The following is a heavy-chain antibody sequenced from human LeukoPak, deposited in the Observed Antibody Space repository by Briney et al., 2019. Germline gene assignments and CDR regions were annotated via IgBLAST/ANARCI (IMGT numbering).Heavy chain of an antibody. CDR3: ARDAPGLRYFDP. D-gene: IGHD3-9*01. CDR1: GGSISGYY. J-gene: IGHJ5*02. V-gene: IGHV4-4*08. CDR2: IDNSGDT. Sequence: SSETLSLTCTVSGGSISGYYWSWIRQPPGKALEWIAYIDNSGDTNSNPSLKSRVTISVDTSKNQFSLRLNSVTAADTAFYYCARDAPGLRYFDPWGQGTLVTVSS.